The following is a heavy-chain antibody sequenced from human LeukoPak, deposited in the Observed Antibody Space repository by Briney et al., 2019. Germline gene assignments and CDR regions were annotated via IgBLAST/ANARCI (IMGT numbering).Heavy chain of an antibody. D-gene: IGHD1-26*01. J-gene: IGHJ4*02. CDR3: ARVGATGGDYFDY. CDR2: ISWNSGSI. CDR1: GFTFDDYA. V-gene: IGHV3-9*01. Sequence: GRSLRLSCAASGFTFDDYAMHWVRQAPGKGLEWVSGISWNSGSIGYADSVKGRFTISRDNAKNSLYPQMNSLRAEDTALYYCARVGATGGDYFDYWGQGTLVTVSS.